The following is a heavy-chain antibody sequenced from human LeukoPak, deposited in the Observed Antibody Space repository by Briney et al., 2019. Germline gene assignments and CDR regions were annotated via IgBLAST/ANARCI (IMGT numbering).Heavy chain of an antibody. V-gene: IGHV3-21*01. Sequence: GGSLRLSCVASGFTFSSYSMKWVRQAPGKGLEWVSSITSSSNYIHYADSVKGRFTISRDNAKNSLYLQMNSLRAEDTAVYYCARDHDFYCSGGSCYSPRLSDYWGQGTLVTVSS. CDR1: GFTFSSYS. J-gene: IGHJ4*02. CDR3: ARDHDFYCSGGSCYSPRLSDY. D-gene: IGHD2-15*01. CDR2: ITSSSNYI.